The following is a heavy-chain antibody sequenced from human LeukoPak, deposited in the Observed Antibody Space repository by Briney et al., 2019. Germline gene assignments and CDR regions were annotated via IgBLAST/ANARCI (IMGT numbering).Heavy chain of an antibody. J-gene: IGHJ6*02. CDR3: ARDVRTDYYYYGMDV. CDR1: GGSISSYY. D-gene: IGHD1-14*01. CDR2: IYYSGST. Sequence: SETLSLTCTVSGGSISSYYWSWIRQPPGKGLEWIGYIYYSGSTNYNPSLKSRVTISVDTSKNQFSLKLSSVTAADTAVYYCARDVRTDYYYYGMDVWGQGTTVTVSS. V-gene: IGHV4-59*12.